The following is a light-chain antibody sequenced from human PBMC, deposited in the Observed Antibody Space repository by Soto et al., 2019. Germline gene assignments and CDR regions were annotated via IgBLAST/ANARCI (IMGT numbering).Light chain of an antibody. CDR2: DAS. CDR1: QSVSNN. J-gene: IGKJ1*01. CDR3: QQYNNWPPWT. Sequence: ILMTQSPATLSVSPGERATLSCRASQSVSNNLAWYQQKPGQAPRLLIYDASTRATGIPARFSGSGSGTEFTLTISGLQSADFAVYYCQQYNNWPPWTSGQGTKVEIK. V-gene: IGKV3-15*01.